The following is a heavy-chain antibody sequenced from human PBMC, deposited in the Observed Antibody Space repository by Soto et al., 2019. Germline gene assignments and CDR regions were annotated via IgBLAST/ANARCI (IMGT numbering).Heavy chain of an antibody. CDR2: IYHGGST. V-gene: IGHV4-4*02. CDR3: ARLSFSYGVDV. CDR1: GGSISSANW. J-gene: IGHJ6*02. Sequence: LSLTCAVSGGSISSANWWTWVRQPPGKGLEWIGEIYHGGSTSYNPSLKSRVTLSLDKFKNHFSLNLTSVTAADTAVYYCARLSFSYGVDVWGRGTTVTVSS.